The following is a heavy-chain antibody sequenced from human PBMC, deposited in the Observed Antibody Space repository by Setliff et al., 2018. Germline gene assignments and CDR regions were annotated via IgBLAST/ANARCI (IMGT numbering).Heavy chain of an antibody. J-gene: IGHJ5*02. Sequence: GESLKISCKASGYNFLDYWIGWVRQMPGKGLEWMGIIYPDDSDTRYSPSFQGQVTISADKSISTAYLQWSSLKASDSATYYCARRAAAGGGTMYWFDLWGLGTLVTVS. CDR3: ARRAAAGGGTMYWFDL. CDR2: IYPDDSDT. CDR1: GYNFLDYW. D-gene: IGHD1-7*01. V-gene: IGHV5-51*01.